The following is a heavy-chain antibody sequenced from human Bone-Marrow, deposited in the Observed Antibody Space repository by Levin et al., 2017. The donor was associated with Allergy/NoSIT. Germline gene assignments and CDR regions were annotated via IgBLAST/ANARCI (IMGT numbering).Heavy chain of an antibody. CDR3: ASMSFGNIVVVPAAIDWYFDL. CDR2: IIPIFGTA. J-gene: IGHJ2*01. D-gene: IGHD2-2*02. V-gene: IGHV1-69*13. Sequence: SVKVSCKASGGTFSSYAISWVRQAPGQGLEWMGGIIPIFGTANYAQKFQGRVTITADESTSTAYMELSSLRSEDTAVYYCASMSFGNIVVVPAAIDWYFDLWGRGTLVTVSS. CDR1: GGTFSSYA.